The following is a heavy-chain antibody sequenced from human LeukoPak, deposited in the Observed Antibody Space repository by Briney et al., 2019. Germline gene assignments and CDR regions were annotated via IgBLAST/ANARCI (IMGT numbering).Heavy chain of an antibody. CDR1: GYSFNSYW. CDR3: ARWGGYCTGGSCYPLYYFDS. CDR2: IHPPDSDT. D-gene: IGHD2-15*01. J-gene: IGHJ4*02. Sequence: GESLKISCKGSGYSFNSYWIGWVRQMPGKGLEWMGIIHPPDSDTRYGPSFQGQVTISADKSISTAYLQWNSLKASDTAMYYCARWGGYCTGGSCYPLYYFDSWGQGTLVTVSS. V-gene: IGHV5-51*01.